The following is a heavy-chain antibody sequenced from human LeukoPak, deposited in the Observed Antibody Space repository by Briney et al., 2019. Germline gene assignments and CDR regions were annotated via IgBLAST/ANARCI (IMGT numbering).Heavy chain of an antibody. CDR2: IRYDGSNK. D-gene: IGHD3-10*01. J-gene: IGHJ3*02. CDR3: ARMVRGKDAFDI. CDR1: GFTFSSYG. V-gene: IGHV3-30*02. Sequence: PGGSLRLSCAASGFTFSSYGMHWVRQAPGKGLEWVAFIRYDGSNKYYADSVKGRFTISRDNSKNTLYLQMNSLRAEDTAVYYCARMVRGKDAFDIWGQGTMVTVSS.